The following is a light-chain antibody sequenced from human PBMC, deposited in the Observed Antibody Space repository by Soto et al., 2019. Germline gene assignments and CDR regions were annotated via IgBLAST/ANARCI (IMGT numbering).Light chain of an antibody. CDR1: QYVGTR. CDR3: QQRSNWPRT. CDR2: DTF. V-gene: IGKV3-11*01. J-gene: IGKJ1*01. Sequence: IVLTQSPATLSSSPGETATLSCRASQYVGTRLAWYQQEPGQAPRLLIYDTFNRATGIPARFSGSGSGTDFTLTISSLEPEDFAVYFCQQRSNWPRTFGQGTKVDIK.